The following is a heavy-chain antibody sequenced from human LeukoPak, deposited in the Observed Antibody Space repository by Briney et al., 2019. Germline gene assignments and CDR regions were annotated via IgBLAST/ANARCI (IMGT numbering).Heavy chain of an antibody. CDR2: IRYDGSNK. V-gene: IGHV3-30*02. D-gene: IGHD3-10*01. Sequence: GGSLRLSCAAAGFTFSSYGMHWVRQAPGKGLEWVAFIRYDGSNKYYADSVKGRFTISRDNSKNTLYLQMNSLRAEDTAVYYCAKTSAGIRGGYFDYWGQGTLVTVSS. CDR3: AKTSAGIRGGYFDY. CDR1: GFTFSSYG. J-gene: IGHJ4*02.